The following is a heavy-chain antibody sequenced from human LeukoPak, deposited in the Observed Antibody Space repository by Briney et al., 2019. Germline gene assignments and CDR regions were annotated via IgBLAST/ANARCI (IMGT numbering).Heavy chain of an antibody. Sequence: SGGSLRLSCEVSGFTFTDYWMNWVRQAPGKGPEGVASIRQDGSEKTYVDSVKGRFTISRDNTKNSLSLQLNGLRAGDTAVYYCARDGTAAGLYFDLWGQGTLVTVSS. D-gene: IGHD6-13*01. J-gene: IGHJ4*01. CDR2: IRQDGSEK. V-gene: IGHV3-7*01. CDR1: GFTFTDYW. CDR3: ARDGTAAGLYFDL.